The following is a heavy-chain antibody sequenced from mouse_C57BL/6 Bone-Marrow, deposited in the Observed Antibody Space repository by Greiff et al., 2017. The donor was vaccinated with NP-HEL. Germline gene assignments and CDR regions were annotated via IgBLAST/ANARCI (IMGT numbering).Heavy chain of an antibody. CDR1: GFTFSSYA. CDR3: ARDNDGYYYAMDY. V-gene: IGHV5-4*01. J-gene: IGHJ4*01. CDR2: ISDGGSYT. Sequence: EVNVVESGGGLVKPGGSLKLSCAASGFTFSSYAMSWVRQTPEKRLEWVATISDGGSYTYYPDNVKGRFTISRDNAKNNLYLQMSHLKSEDTAMYYCARDNDGYYYAMDYWGQGTSVTVSS. D-gene: IGHD2-3*01.